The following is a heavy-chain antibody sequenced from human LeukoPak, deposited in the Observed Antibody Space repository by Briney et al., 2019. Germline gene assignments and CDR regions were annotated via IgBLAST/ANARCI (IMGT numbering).Heavy chain of an antibody. CDR3: ATSGDLGYCSSTSCRGYFDY. Sequence: GGSPRLSCAASGFTFSSYGMHWVRQAPGKGLEWVAVIWYDGSNKYYADSVKGRFTISRDNSKNTLYLQMNSLRAEDTAVYYCATSGDLGYCSSTSCRGYFDYWGQGTLVTVSS. V-gene: IGHV3-33*01. CDR2: IWYDGSNK. CDR1: GFTFSSYG. D-gene: IGHD2-2*01. J-gene: IGHJ4*02.